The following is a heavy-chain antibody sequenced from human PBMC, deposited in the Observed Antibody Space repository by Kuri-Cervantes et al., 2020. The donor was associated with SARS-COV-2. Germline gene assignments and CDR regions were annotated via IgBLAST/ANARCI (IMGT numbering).Heavy chain of an antibody. V-gene: IGHV4-38-2*02. CDR3: ARRAGATGKFDY. CDR2: IYYSGST. Sequence: SETLSLTCTVSGYSISSGYYWGWIRQPPGKGLEWIGYIYYSGSTNYNPSLKSRVTISVDTSKNQFSLKLSSVTAADTAVYYCARRAGATGKFDYWGQGTLVTVSS. D-gene: IGHD1-26*01. J-gene: IGHJ4*02. CDR1: GYSISSGYY.